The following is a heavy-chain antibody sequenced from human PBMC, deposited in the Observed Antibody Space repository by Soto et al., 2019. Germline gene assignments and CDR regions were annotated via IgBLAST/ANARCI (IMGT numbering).Heavy chain of an antibody. CDR1: GFTFSSYS. CDR3: ATRSTDYYFY. D-gene: IGHD3-9*01. Sequence: GGSLRLSCAASGFTFSSYSMNWVRQAPGKGLEWVSSISSSSSYIYYADSVKGRFTISRDDAENSVFLQMDSLRVEDTAIYFCATRSTDYYFYWGQRTLVT. J-gene: IGHJ4*02. CDR2: ISSSSSYI. V-gene: IGHV3-21*01.